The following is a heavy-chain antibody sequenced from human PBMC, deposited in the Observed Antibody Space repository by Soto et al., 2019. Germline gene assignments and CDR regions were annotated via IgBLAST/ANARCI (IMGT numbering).Heavy chain of an antibody. J-gene: IGHJ4*02. D-gene: IGHD3-3*01. CDR3: ARDQRRDYECWSGYSQGVDY. V-gene: IGHV1-3*01. CDR2: VNAANGNT. CDR1: GYTFTLYA. Sequence: QVHLVQSGAEVKKPGASVKISCKASGYTFTLYAMHWVRQAHGQRLEWMGWVNAANGNTKSSQQFQARVTFTRDTAAITGYMELSTLNSADTAVDYCARDQRRDYECWSGYSQGVDYWGQGTPVTGSS.